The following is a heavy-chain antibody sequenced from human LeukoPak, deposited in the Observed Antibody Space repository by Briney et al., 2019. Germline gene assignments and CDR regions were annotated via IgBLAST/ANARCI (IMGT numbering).Heavy chain of an antibody. V-gene: IGHV3-23*01. CDR2: IGESGAST. Sequence: GGSLRLSCSVSAFTFNTFDNFAMNWVRQAPGKGLEWVAAIGESGASTYYAASVKGRFTISRDNAKNSLYLQMNSLRAEDTAVYYCATSPGIAVAGRSYWGQGTLVTVSS. CDR1: AFTFNTFD. CDR3: ATSPGIAVAGRSY. D-gene: IGHD6-19*01. J-gene: IGHJ4*02.